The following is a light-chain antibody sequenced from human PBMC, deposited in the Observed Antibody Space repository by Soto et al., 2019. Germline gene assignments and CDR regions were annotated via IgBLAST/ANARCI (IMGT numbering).Light chain of an antibody. V-gene: IGLV2-14*01. CDR3: SSYTSSSTLEV. CDR2: EIN. Sequence: QSALTQPASVSGSLGQSISISCTGSSSDVGGYNYVSWYQQYPGKAPKLMIYEINSRPSGVSNRFSGSKSGNTASLTISGLRAEDEADYYCSSYTSSSTLEVFGTGTKLTVL. J-gene: IGLJ1*01. CDR1: SSDVGGYNY.